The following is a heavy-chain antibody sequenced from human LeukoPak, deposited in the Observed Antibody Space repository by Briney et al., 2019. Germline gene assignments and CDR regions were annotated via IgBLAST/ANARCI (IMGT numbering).Heavy chain of an antibody. D-gene: IGHD7-27*01. CDR1: GFTFSSYG. CDR3: ARGSPGVGYYFDY. V-gene: IGHV3-30*03. J-gene: IGHJ4*02. CDR2: LSYDGSQE. Sequence: GRSLRLSCAASGFTFSSYGMYWVRQAPGKGLEWVAALSYDGSQEYYKDSVKGRITISRDNSKNTLDLQMNSLRAEDTAVYYCARGSPGVGYYFDYWGQGTLVTVSS.